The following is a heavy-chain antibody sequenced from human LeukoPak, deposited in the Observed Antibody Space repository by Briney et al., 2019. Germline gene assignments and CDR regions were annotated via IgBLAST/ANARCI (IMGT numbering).Heavy chain of an antibody. CDR3: AKEAAGYHFDY. D-gene: IGHD6-13*01. J-gene: IGHJ4*02. CDR1: GFTFSSYG. CDR2: ISYDGSNK. V-gene: IGHV3-30*18. Sequence: GRSLRLSCAASGFTFSSYGMHWVRQAPGKGLEWVAVISYDGSNKYYADSVKGRFTISRDNSKNTLYLQMNSLRAEDTAVYYCAKEAAGYHFDYWGQGTLVTVSS.